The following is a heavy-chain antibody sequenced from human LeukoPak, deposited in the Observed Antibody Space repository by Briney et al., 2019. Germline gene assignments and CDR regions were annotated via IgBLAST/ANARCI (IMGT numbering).Heavy chain of an antibody. CDR1: GYTFTSYG. Sequence: ASVKVSCKASGYTFTSYGISWVRQAPGQGLEWMGWISAYNGNTNYAQELQGRVTMTTDTSTSTAYMGLRSLRSDDTAVYYCARTDGRFYYGSGSYYNFDYWGQGTLVIVSS. D-gene: IGHD3-10*01. V-gene: IGHV1-18*01. CDR3: ARTDGRFYYGSGSYYNFDY. CDR2: ISAYNGNT. J-gene: IGHJ4*02.